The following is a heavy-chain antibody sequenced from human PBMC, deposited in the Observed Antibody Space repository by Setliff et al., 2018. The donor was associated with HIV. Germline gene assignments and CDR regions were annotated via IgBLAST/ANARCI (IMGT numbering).Heavy chain of an antibody. V-gene: IGHV4-59*08. CDR3: ARHFGIAVEARYFDY. J-gene: IGHJ4*02. CDR1: GDSIRGYY. D-gene: IGHD6-19*01. Sequence: SETLSLTCTVSGDSIRGYYWSWIRQPPGKGLEWMGYVFYTGFAAYHPSLKSRLTISVDTSKSQFSLKLSSVTAADTAVYYCARHFGIAVEARYFDYWGQGTLVTVSS. CDR2: VFYTGFA.